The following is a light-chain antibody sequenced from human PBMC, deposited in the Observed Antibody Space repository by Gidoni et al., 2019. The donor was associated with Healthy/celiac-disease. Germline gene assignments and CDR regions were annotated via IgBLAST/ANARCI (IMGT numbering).Light chain of an antibody. CDR2: DAA. V-gene: IGKV3-11*01. Sequence: EIVLTQSPATLSLSPGERATLSCRASQSVRSYLAWYQQKPGQAPRLLIYDAANRATGIPARFSGSGSGTDFTLTISSLEPEDFAVYYCQQRSNWPPRSSFGQGTKLEIK. J-gene: IGKJ2*04. CDR1: QSVRSY. CDR3: QQRSNWPPRSS.